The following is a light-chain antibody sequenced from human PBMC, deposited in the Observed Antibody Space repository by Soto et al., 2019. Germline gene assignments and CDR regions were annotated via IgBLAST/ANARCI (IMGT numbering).Light chain of an antibody. J-gene: IGLJ2*01. Sequence: QSVLTQPASVSGSPGQSITISCTGTSSDVGGYNHVSWYQQHPGTVPKLMIYEVSNRPSGVSNRFSGSKSGNTASLTISGLQPEDEADYYCSSYTSSSTLVFGGGTQLTVL. CDR1: SSDVGGYNH. CDR3: SSYTSSSTLV. V-gene: IGLV2-14*01. CDR2: EVS.